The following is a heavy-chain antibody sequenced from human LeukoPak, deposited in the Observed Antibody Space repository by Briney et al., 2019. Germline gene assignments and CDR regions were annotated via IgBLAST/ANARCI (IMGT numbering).Heavy chain of an antibody. Sequence: GGSLRLTCAASGFTFSNYAMHWVRQAPGKGLEYVSAIGGNGDTSYYADSVKGRFTISRDNSKNTVYLQMGSLRTEDMAVYYCATRQEYRYPYWGQGTLVTVSS. CDR2: IGGNGDTS. D-gene: IGHD5-18*01. CDR3: ATRQEYRYPY. CDR1: GFTFSNYA. J-gene: IGHJ4*02. V-gene: IGHV3-64*02.